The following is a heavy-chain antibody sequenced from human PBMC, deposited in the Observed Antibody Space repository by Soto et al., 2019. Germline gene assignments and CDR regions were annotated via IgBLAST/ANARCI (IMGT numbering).Heavy chain of an antibody. Sequence: GGSLRLSXQASGFNFRMYEMHWVRKAPGKGLEWVSYISSSGLTTYYADFAEGRFTISRDNAKDSLYLHLNSLRVGDTAVYYCARYGTRGDWWGLGTQVTVSS. J-gene: IGHJ5*01. CDR3: ARYGTRGDW. CDR1: GFNFRMYE. V-gene: IGHV3-48*03. CDR2: ISSSGLTT. D-gene: IGHD3-10*01.